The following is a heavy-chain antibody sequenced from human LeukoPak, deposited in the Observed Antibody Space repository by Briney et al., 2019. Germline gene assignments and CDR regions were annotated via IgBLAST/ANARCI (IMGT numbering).Heavy chain of an antibody. D-gene: IGHD3-10*01. CDR1: GFTFSSYT. V-gene: IGHV3-21*06. J-gene: IGHJ3*02. CDR3: ARGSESYYKDAFDI. Sequence: GRSLRLSCAASGFTFSSYTMNWVRQAPGKGLEWVSSITSSSSYIYYADSVKGRFTISRDNAKNSLYLQMNSLRAEDTAVYYCARGSESYYKDAFDIWGQGTLVTVSS. CDR2: ITSSSSYI.